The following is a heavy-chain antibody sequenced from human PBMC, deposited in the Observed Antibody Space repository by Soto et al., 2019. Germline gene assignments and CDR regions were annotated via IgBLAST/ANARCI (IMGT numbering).Heavy chain of an antibody. J-gene: IGHJ3*02. D-gene: IGHD3-9*01. CDR1: GFTFSDYY. CDR3: ARAYNDYDILTGYTRGAFDI. Sequence: PGGSLRLSCAASGFTFSDYYMSWIRQAPGKGLEWVSYISSSSSYTNYADSVKGRFTVSRDNAKNSLYLQMNSLRAEDTAVYYCARAYNDYDILTGYTRGAFDIWGQGTMVT. CDR2: ISSSSSYT. V-gene: IGHV3-11*06.